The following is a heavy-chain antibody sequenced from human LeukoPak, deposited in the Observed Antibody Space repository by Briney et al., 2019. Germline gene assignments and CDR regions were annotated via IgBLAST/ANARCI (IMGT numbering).Heavy chain of an antibody. V-gene: IGHV4-34*01. CDR2: INHSGST. J-gene: IGHJ3*02. Sequence: PSETLSLTCAVYGGSFSGYYWSWIRQPPGKGLEWIGEINHSGSTNYNPSLKSRVTISVDTSKNQFSLKLSSVTAADTAVYYCARVSDSSGFDAFDIWGQGTMVTVSS. D-gene: IGHD3-22*01. CDR3: ARVSDSSGFDAFDI. CDR1: GGSFSGYY.